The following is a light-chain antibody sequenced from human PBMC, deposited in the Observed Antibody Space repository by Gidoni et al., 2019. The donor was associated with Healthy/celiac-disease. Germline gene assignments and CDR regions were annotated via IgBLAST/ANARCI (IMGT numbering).Light chain of an antibody. CDR3: MQALQTPWT. Sequence: DIVMTQSPLSLPVTPGEPASISCRSSQSLLHSNGYNYLDWYLQKPGQSPQLLIYLGSNRASGVPDRFSGSGSGTDFTLKISRAEAEDVGVYYCMQALQTPWTFXQXTKVEIK. V-gene: IGKV2-28*01. J-gene: IGKJ1*01. CDR1: QSLLHSNGYNY. CDR2: LGS.